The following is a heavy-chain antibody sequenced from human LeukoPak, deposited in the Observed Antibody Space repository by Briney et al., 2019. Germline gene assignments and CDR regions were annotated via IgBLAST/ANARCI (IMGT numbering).Heavy chain of an antibody. Sequence: ASLKLSCKASGYTFSSYVIGWVRQAPGHGLEWMGWSSTYDGNTKYAENFRDRVTMTTDTSSSTAYMDLRSLRSDDTAVYFCARESNWAYYFEYWGQGTLVTVSS. V-gene: IGHV1-18*01. CDR3: ARESNWAYYFEY. D-gene: IGHD1-1*01. CDR2: SSTYDGNT. CDR1: GYTFSSYV. J-gene: IGHJ4*02.